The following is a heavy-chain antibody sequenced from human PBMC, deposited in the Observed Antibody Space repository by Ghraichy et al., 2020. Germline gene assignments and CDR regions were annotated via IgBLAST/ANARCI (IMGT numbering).Heavy chain of an antibody. J-gene: IGHJ4*02. CDR2: IHPGNGVA. Sequence: ASVKVSCKATGYRFTNYGMSWMRQAPGQSLEWMGWIHPGNGVARCAQLFQGRVTFTTDTSTTTAFMEMGSLRSDDTAVYFCVKDWGGYYFDSWGLGTLVSVSS. CDR3: VKDWGGYYFDS. CDR1: GYRFTNYG. D-gene: IGHD7-27*01. V-gene: IGHV1-3*01.